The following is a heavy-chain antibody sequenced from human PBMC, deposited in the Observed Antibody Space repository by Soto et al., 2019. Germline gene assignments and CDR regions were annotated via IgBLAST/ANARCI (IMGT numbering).Heavy chain of an antibody. V-gene: IGHV4-30-4*01. CDR3: ARDGEGNRSLPY. Sequence: QVQLQEAGPGLVKPSQTLSLTCTVSGGSITSGDYYWTWIRQPPGKGLEWIGYIYYSGSTYYNPSLKSRVMISADTSKNQFSLRLNSVTAADTAVYYCARDGEGNRSLPYWGQGTLVTVSS. D-gene: IGHD4-4*01. CDR2: IYYSGST. J-gene: IGHJ4*02. CDR1: GGSITSGDYY.